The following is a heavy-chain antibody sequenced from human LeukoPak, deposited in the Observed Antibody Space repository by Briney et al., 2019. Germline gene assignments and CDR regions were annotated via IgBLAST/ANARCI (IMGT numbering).Heavy chain of an antibody. Sequence: GGSLRLSCAASGFTFSSYAMSWVRQAPGKGLEWVSAISGSGGSTYYADSVKGRFTISRDNSKNTLYLQMNSLRAEDTAVYYCATDDNSGYRFDYWGQGTLVTVSS. V-gene: IGHV3-23*01. D-gene: IGHD3-22*01. J-gene: IGHJ4*02. CDR3: ATDDNSGYRFDY. CDR1: GFTFSSYA. CDR2: ISGSGGST.